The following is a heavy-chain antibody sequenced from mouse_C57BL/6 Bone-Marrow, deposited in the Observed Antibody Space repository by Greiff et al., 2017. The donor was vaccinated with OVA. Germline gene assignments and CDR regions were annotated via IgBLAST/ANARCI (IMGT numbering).Heavy chain of an antibody. Sequence: VQLMESGAALAKPGASVKLSCKASGYTFTSYWMHWVKQRPGQGLEWIGYINPSSGYPKYNQKFKDKATLTADKSASTAYMQLSSLTYEDSAVYYCARSRVSPWYFDVWGTGTTVTVSS. CDR3: ARSRVSPWYFDV. CDR2: INPSSGYP. J-gene: IGHJ1*03. CDR1: GYTFTSYW. V-gene: IGHV1-7*01.